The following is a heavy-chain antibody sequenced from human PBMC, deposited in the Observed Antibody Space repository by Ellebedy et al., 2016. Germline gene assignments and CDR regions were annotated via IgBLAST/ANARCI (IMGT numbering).Heavy chain of an antibody. Sequence: ASVKVSCKASGYTFTSYAMHWVRQAPGQRLEWMGWINAGNGNTKYSQKFQGRVTITRDTSASTAYMELSSLRSEDTAVYYCARVNPGDYAFDYWGQGTLVTVSS. J-gene: IGHJ4*02. CDR3: ARVNPGDYAFDY. CDR1: GYTFTSYA. V-gene: IGHV1-3*01. D-gene: IGHD4-17*01. CDR2: INAGNGNT.